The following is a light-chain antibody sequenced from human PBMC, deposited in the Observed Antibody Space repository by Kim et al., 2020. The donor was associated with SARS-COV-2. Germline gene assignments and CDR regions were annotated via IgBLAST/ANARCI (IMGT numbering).Light chain of an antibody. CDR1: QTLSSS. CDR3: QQRSIWPPVT. Sequence: SPGERATLSCRASQTLSSSLAWYQQRPGQAPRLLIYETSHRATGIPARFSGSGSGTDFTLTISSLEPEDFAVYYCQQRSIWPPVTFGQGTRLEIK. V-gene: IGKV3-11*01. J-gene: IGKJ5*01. CDR2: ETS.